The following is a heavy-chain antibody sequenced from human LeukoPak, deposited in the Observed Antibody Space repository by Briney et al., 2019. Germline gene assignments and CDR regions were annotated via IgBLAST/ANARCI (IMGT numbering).Heavy chain of an antibody. V-gene: IGHV3-9*01. J-gene: IGHJ4*02. D-gene: IGHD6-6*01. Sequence: GGSLRLSCAASGFTFDDYAMHWVRQAPGKGLEWVSGISWNSGSIGYADSVKGRFTISRDNAKNSLYLQMNSLRAEDTALYYCAKDLGGSSARNFDYWGQGTLVTVSS. CDR3: AKDLGGSSARNFDY. CDR2: ISWNSGSI. CDR1: GFTFDDYA.